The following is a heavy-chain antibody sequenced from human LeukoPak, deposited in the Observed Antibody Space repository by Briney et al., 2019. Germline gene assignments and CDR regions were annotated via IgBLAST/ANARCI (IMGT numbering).Heavy chain of an antibody. D-gene: IGHD3-9*01. V-gene: IGHV3-30*02. Sequence: GGSLRLSCAASGFTFSSYGMHWVRQAPGKGLEWVAFIRYDGSNKYYADSVKGRFTISRDNSKNTLYLQMNSLRAEDTAVYYCAKSPQRLRYFDWLFDYWGQGTLVTVSS. CDR2: IRYDGSNK. J-gene: IGHJ4*02. CDR1: GFTFSSYG. CDR3: AKSPQRLRYFDWLFDY.